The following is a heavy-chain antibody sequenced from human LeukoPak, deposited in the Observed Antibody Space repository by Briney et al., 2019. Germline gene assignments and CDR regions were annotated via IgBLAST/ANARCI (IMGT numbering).Heavy chain of an antibody. CDR1: GFTFSSYS. V-gene: IGHV3-21*01. CDR3: ARDRSSGWSFDY. D-gene: IGHD6-19*01. CDR2: ISSSSSYI. Sequence: GGSLRLSCAASGFTFSSYSMNWVRQTPGKGLEWVSSISSSSSYIYYADSVRGRFTISRDSAKNSLYLQMNSLRAEDTAVYYCARDRSSGWSFDYWGQGTLVTVSS. J-gene: IGHJ4*02.